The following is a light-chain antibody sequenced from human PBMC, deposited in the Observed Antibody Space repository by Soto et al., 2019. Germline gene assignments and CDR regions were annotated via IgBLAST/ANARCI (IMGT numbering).Light chain of an antibody. CDR2: DAS. J-gene: IGKJ3*01. CDR1: QDISNY. CDR3: QQYVNPVFT. V-gene: IGKV1-33*01. Sequence: DIQMTQSPSSLSASVGDRVTITCQASQDISNYLNWYQQKPGKAPKLLIYDASNLETGVPSRFSGSGSGTDFTFTISSLQPEDIATYYCQQYVNPVFTFGPGTKVDIK.